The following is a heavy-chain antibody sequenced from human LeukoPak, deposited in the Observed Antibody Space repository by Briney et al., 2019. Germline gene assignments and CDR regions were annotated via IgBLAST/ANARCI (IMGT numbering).Heavy chain of an antibody. CDR3: ARDAMGPGWFDP. J-gene: IGHJ5*02. CDR2: IYYSGST. V-gene: IGHV4-31*03. D-gene: IGHD2-2*01. CDR1: GGSIGSGGYY. Sequence: SQTLSLTCTVSGGSIGSGGYYWSWIRQHPGKGLEWIGYIYYSGSTYYNPSLKSRVTISVDTSKNQFSLKLSSVTAADTAVYYCARDAMGPGWFDPWGQGTLVTVSS.